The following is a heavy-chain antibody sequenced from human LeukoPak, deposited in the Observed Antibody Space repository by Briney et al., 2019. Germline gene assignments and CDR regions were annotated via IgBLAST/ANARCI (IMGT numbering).Heavy chain of an antibody. CDR3: AISPLRGYFDL. V-gene: IGHV3-33*05. Sequence: GGSLRLSCAASGFSFSNHGMHWVRQAPGKGLEWVAVISYDGSNKYYADSVKGRFTISRDNSKNTLYLQMRNLRVDDTAVYYCAISPLRGYFDLWGRGTLVTVSS. CDR1: GFSFSNHG. J-gene: IGHJ2*01. CDR2: ISYDGSNK. D-gene: IGHD5-12*01.